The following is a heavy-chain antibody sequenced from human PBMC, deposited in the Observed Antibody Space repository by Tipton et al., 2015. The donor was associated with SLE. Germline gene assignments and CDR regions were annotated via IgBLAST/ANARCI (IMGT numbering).Heavy chain of an antibody. CDR2: IGANNGNT. CDR3: ARDESGFKGFFDY. V-gene: IGHV1-18*01. CDR1: GYTFSRSG. D-gene: IGHD5-12*01. Sequence: QSGAEVKKPGASVKVSCKASGYTFSRSGISWVRQAPGQGLEWMGWIGANNGNTNYALKFQGRVTMTRDKTTSTAYMELRSLRSDETAIYYCARDESGFKGFFDYWGQGTLVTVSS. J-gene: IGHJ4*02.